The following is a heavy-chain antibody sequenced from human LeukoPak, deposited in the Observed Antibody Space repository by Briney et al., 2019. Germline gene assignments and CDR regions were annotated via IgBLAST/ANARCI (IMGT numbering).Heavy chain of an antibody. CDR2: IYSSGIT. CDR1: GGSISGSY. D-gene: IGHD6-6*01. V-gene: IGHV4-4*09. CDR3: GRHTAKSYSSSSDWFDP. Sequence: SETLSLTCTVSGGSISGSYWSWIRQPPGKALEWIGYIYSSGITNYNPSLKSRVTMSVDTSKNQFSLNLDSVTAADTAVYYCGRHTAKSYSSSSDWFDPWGQGTLVTVSS. J-gene: IGHJ5*02.